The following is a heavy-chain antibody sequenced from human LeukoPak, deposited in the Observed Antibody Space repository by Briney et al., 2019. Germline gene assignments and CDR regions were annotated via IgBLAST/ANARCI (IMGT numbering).Heavy chain of an antibody. V-gene: IGHV1-2*02. CDR1: GYTLTGYY. Sequence: ASVKVSCKASGYTLTGYYIHWVRQAPGQGLEWMGWINPNSGLANYAQRFQVRVTMTRDTPISTAYMEVSRLRSDDTAVYYCARGEMSTITIDCWGQGTLVTVSS. CDR2: INPNSGLA. CDR3: ARGEMSTITIDC. D-gene: IGHD5-24*01. J-gene: IGHJ4*02.